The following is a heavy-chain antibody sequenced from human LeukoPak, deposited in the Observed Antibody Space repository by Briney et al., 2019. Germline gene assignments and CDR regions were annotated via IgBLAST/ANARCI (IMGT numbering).Heavy chain of an antibody. CDR3: ARGYGHHDY. CDR1: GGSISSSSYY. D-gene: IGHD6-13*01. CDR2: IYYSGST. J-gene: IGHJ4*02. V-gene: IGHV4-39*07. Sequence: PSETLSLTCTVSGGSISSSSYYWGWIRQPPGKGLEWIGSIYYSGSTYYNPSLKSRVTISVDTSKNQFSLKLSSVTAADTAVYYCARGYGHHDYWGQGTLVTVSS.